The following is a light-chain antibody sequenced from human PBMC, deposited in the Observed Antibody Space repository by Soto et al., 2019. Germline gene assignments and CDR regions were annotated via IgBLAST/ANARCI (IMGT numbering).Light chain of an antibody. V-gene: IGKV1-12*01. CDR2: AAS. CDR1: QGIDTW. CDR3: QQANSFPWT. Sequence: DIQMTQSPSSVSASVGDRVTITCRAGQGIDTWLAWYQQKPGKAPKLLIYAASSLQSGVPSRFSSSGSGKDFTLAISSLQPEDFATYCCQQANSFPWTFGQGTKGEIK. J-gene: IGKJ1*01.